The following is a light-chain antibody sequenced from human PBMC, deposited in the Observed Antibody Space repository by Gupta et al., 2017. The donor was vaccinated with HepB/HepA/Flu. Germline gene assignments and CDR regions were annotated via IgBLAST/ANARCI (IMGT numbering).Light chain of an antibody. CDR2: EVR. CDR1: SSDIGIYNL. Sequence: QSALTQPAPVSGSPGQSITISCTGTSSDIGIYNLVSWYQQHPGKAPKLMIYEVRKRPSRVSNRFSGSKSGNTASLTISGLQAEDEADYYCCSYAGSSTWVFGGGTKVTVL. J-gene: IGLJ3*02. V-gene: IGLV2-23*02. CDR3: CSYAGSSTWV.